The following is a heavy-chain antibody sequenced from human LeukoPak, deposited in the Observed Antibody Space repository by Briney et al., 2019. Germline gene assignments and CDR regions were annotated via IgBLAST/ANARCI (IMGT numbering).Heavy chain of an antibody. J-gene: IGHJ4*02. Sequence: GGSLRLSCAASGFTFSSYGMNWVRQAPGKGLEWVSSISSSSRYIYYADSLKGRFTISRDNAKNSLYLQMNSLRAEDTAVYYCARGPGSSWHFDYWGQGTLVTVSS. D-gene: IGHD6-13*01. CDR3: ARGPGSSWHFDY. CDR1: GFTFSSYG. V-gene: IGHV3-21*01. CDR2: ISSSSRYI.